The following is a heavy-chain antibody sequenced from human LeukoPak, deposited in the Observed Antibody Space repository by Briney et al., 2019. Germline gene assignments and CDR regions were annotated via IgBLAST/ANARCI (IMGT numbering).Heavy chain of an antibody. V-gene: IGHV3-21*01. Sequence: GGSLRLSCAASGFTFSSYSINWVRQAPGKGLEWVSSISSISSYIYNPYSVKDRFTIYRDNTKNSQYLQMNSLRAEDTAVYYCAREGAYSGIYFDYWGQGTLVTVSS. CDR2: ISSISSYI. CDR3: AREGAYSGIYFDY. CDR1: GFTFSSYS. D-gene: IGHD1-26*01. J-gene: IGHJ4*02.